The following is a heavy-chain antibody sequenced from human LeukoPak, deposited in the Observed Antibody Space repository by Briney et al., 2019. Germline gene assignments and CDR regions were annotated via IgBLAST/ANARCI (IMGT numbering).Heavy chain of an antibody. CDR3: ARQGGSSYFDY. V-gene: IGHV1-69*05. CDR1: GGTFSNYV. J-gene: IGHJ4*02. CDR2: IIPTFDAG. D-gene: IGHD1-26*01. Sequence: PQASVKVSCKASGGTFSNYVVSWVRQAPGQGLEWMGGIIPTFDAGNYAQKLQGRVTITTDESTSTAYMDLSRLTSEDTAMYYCARQGGSSYFDYWGQGTLVTVSS.